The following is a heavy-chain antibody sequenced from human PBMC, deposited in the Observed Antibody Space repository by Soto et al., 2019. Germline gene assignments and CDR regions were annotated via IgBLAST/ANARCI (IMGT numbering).Heavy chain of an antibody. CDR3: VRVYSDFGEYDLLHLYFDY. D-gene: IGHD3-10*01. CDR1: GGSISSGGYS. V-gene: IGHV4-30-2*01. J-gene: IGHJ4*02. Sequence: QLQLQASGSGLVKPSQTLSLTCAVSGGSISSGGYSWSWTRQPPGKGLEWIGDIYHSGSTYYNPTLKRRATISVDRDKNRFSRKLSSVTAADTAVYYCVRVYSDFGEYDLLHLYFDYWGQGAHDTVAS. CDR2: IYHSGST.